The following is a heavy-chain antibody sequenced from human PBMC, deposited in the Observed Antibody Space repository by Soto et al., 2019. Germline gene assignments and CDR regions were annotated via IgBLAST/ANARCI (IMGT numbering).Heavy chain of an antibody. D-gene: IGHD2-2*01. CDR3: ARGLGCSSTSCYHNSFDP. CDR2: IIPIFGTA. CDR1: GGTFSSYA. V-gene: IGHV1-69*01. J-gene: IGHJ5*02. Sequence: QVQLVQSGAEVKKPGSSVKVSCKASGGTFSSYAISWVRQAPGQGLEWMGGIIPIFGTANYAQKFQGRVTITADESTSTAYMELSSLRSEDTSVYYCARGLGCSSTSCYHNSFDPWGQGTLVTVSS.